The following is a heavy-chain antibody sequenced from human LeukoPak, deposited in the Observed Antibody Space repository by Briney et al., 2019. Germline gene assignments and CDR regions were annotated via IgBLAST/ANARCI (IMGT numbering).Heavy chain of an antibody. CDR2: FDPEDGET. CDR1: GYTLTELS. CDR3: ARTLYCSSTSCYSRGYYDL. J-gene: IGHJ4*02. D-gene: IGHD2-2*01. Sequence: ASVKVSCKVSGYTLTELSMHWVRQAPGKGLEWMGGFDPEDGETIYAQKFQGRVTITADESTSTAYMELSSLRSEDTAVYYCARTLYCSSTSCYSRGYYDLWGQGTLVTVSS. V-gene: IGHV1-24*01.